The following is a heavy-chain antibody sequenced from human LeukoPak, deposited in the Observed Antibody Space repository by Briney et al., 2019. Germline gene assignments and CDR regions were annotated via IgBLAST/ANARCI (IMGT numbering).Heavy chain of an antibody. V-gene: IGHV1-18*01. CDR2: ISAYNGNT. CDR1: GYTFTSYG. CDR3: ATEVLRSASDY. J-gene: IGHJ4*02. D-gene: IGHD4-17*01. Sequence: ASVKVSCKASGYTFTSYGISWVRQAPGRGLEWMGWISAYNGNTNYAQKFQGRVTMTEDTSTDTAYMELSSLRSEDTAVYYCATEVLRSASDYWGQGTLVTVSS.